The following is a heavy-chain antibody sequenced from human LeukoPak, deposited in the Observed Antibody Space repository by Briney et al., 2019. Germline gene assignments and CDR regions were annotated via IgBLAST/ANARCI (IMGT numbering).Heavy chain of an antibody. Sequence: GGSLRLSCAAPGFTSSSSWMTCVRESPGKGLDRVANINPVGTEPNLTDSAKGRFTLSRDTARNSLFIHMNTLRVEDTPVYYCVRDRGWKQFYFWGQGALVTVSS. CDR3: VRDRGWKQFYF. J-gene: IGHJ4*02. V-gene: IGHV3-7*01. D-gene: IGHD3-10*01. CDR1: GFTSSSSW. CDR2: INPVGTEP.